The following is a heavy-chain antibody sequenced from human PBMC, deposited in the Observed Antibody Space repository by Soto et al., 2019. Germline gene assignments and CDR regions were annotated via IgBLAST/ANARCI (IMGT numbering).Heavy chain of an antibody. CDR2: INHSRNT. Sequence: PSETLSLTCAVYGASLSDNYCNWLRQPPGKGLEWIGEINHSRNTNYSPSLRSRVTISIDTSKNQLSLNLRSVSAADTAAYYCATGRGELDAWGQGTQVTVSS. CDR3: ATGRGELDA. CDR1: GASLSDNY. V-gene: IGHV4-34*01. D-gene: IGHD2-21*01. J-gene: IGHJ5*02.